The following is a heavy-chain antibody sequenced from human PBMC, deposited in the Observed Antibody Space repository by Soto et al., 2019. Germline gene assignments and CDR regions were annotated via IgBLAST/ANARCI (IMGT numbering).Heavy chain of an antibody. Sequence: SETLSLTCAISGASVSSKSAAWNWIRHSPSRGLEWLGRTYYRSKWYNDYAVSVKSRITINPDTSKNQFSLQLNSVTPEDTAVYYFATFLSPTSPDVWGQGTTVTVSS. CDR2: TYYRSKWYN. J-gene: IGHJ6*02. CDR3: ATFLSPTSPDV. D-gene: IGHD2-2*01. CDR1: GASVSSKSAA. V-gene: IGHV6-1*01.